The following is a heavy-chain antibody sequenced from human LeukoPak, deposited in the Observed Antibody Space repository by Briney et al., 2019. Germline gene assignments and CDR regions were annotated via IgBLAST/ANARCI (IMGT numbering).Heavy chain of an antibody. Sequence: SETLSLTCAVSGGSISSSTWWTWVRLPPGKGLEWIGEIFHSGSTNLNPSLKSRLTMSMDESKHEFSLKLTSVTAADTAVYYCASGGLVSRYLDHWGQGTLVSVSS. CDR3: ASGGLVSRYLDH. CDR1: GGSISSSTW. CDR2: IFHSGST. J-gene: IGHJ4*02. D-gene: IGHD3-9*01. V-gene: IGHV4-4*02.